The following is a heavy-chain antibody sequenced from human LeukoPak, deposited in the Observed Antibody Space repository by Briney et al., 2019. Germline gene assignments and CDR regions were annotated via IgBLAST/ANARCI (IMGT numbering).Heavy chain of an antibody. V-gene: IGHV1-18*01. Sequence: GASVKVSCKASGYTFTSYGISWVRQAPGQGLEWMGWISACNGNTNYAQKLQGRVTMTTDTSTSTAYMELSRLRSDDTAVYYCARVVAMAGVPVYWGQGTLVTVSS. CDR1: GYTFTSYG. CDR3: ARVVAMAGVPVY. CDR2: ISACNGNT. D-gene: IGHD2-15*01. J-gene: IGHJ4*02.